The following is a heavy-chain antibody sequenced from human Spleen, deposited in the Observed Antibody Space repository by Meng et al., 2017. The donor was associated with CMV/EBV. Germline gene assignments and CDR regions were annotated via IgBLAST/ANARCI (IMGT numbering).Heavy chain of an antibody. Sequence: LRLSCAASIFPFSNYAMHWVRQAPGKGLEWVAVISYDGNNRNYADSVKGRFTISRDNSKNTLYLQMNSLRAEDTAVYYCTVGRALDYWGQGTLVTVSS. CDR2: ISYDGNNR. V-gene: IGHV3-30*04. CDR3: TVGRALDY. D-gene: IGHD3-10*01. CDR1: IFPFSNYA. J-gene: IGHJ4*02.